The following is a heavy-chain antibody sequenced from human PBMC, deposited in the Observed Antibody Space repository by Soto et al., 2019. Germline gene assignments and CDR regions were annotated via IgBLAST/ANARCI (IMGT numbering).Heavy chain of an antibody. CDR2: IYYSGST. D-gene: IGHD3-16*01. Sequence: QVQLQESGPGLVKPSQTLSLTCTVSGGSISSGGYYWSWIRQHPGKGLEWIGYIYYSGSTYYNPSLKSRVTISVDTSKNQFSLKLSSVTAADTAVYYCARDSHTRGIDAFDIWGQGTMVTVSS. CDR1: GGSISSGGYY. V-gene: IGHV4-31*03. J-gene: IGHJ3*02. CDR3: ARDSHTRGIDAFDI.